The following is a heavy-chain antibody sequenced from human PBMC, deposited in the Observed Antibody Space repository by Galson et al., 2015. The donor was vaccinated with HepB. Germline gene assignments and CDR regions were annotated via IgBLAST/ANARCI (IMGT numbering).Heavy chain of an antibody. V-gene: IGHV3-48*02. J-gene: IGHJ4*02. CDR1: GLIFSNYA. Sequence: LRLSCAASGLIFSNYAMYWVRQAPGRGLVWIAHINHDSTAISYADSVKGRFTVSRDNAKNSLFLQMSSLRDEDTAVHYCARDHSWASDYWGQGTLVTVSS. CDR2: INHDSTAI. CDR3: ARDHSWASDY.